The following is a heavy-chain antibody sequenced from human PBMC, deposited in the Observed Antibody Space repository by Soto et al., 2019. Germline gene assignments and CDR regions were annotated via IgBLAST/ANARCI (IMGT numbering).Heavy chain of an antibody. CDR2: ISGSGGST. CDR1: GFTFSSYA. J-gene: IGHJ6*02. Sequence: EVQLLESGGGLVQPGGSLRLSCAASGFTFSSYAMSWVRQAPGKGLEWVSAISGSGGSTYYADSVKGRFTISRDNSKNTLYLQMNSLRAEDTAVYYCAKDEVVAGYYDSSGYPTFLTYYYYGMDVWGQGTTVTVSS. V-gene: IGHV3-23*01. CDR3: AKDEVVAGYYDSSGYPTFLTYYYYGMDV. D-gene: IGHD3-22*01.